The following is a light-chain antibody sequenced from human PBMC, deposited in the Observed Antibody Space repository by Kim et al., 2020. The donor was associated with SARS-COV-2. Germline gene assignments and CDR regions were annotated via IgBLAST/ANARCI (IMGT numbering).Light chain of an antibody. CDR3: QQYVGSPYT. CDR1: QYISSTY. Sequence: EIVLTQSPGTLSLSPGERATLSCRASQYISSTYLAWYQRKPGQAPRLLIYGASNRATDIPARFSGSGSGTDFTLTISRLEPEDFAVYYCQQYVGSPYTFGQGTKLEI. V-gene: IGKV3-20*01. J-gene: IGKJ2*01. CDR2: GAS.